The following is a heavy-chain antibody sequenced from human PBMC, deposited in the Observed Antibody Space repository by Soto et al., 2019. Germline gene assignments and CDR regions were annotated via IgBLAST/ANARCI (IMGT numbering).Heavy chain of an antibody. CDR1: GGTFSSYA. V-gene: IGHV1-69*01. CDR3: ARYHDSSGYYYYYYGMDV. CDR2: IIPIFGTA. D-gene: IGHD3-22*01. Sequence: QVQLVQSGAEVKKPGSSVKVSCKASGGTFSSYAISWVRQAPGQGLEWMGGIIPIFGTANYAQKLQGRVTITADESTSTAYMELSSLRSEDTAVYYCARYHDSSGYYYYYYGMDVWGQGTTVTVSS. J-gene: IGHJ6*02.